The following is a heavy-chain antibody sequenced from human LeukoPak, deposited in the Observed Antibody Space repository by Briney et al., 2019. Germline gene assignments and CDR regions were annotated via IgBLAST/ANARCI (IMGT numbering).Heavy chain of an antibody. CDR3: ARGDFWSGDY. Sequence: GGSLRLSCAASGFTFSNYWMTWVRQAPGKGLEWVANIDGDGSGKYYGDSVKGRFTISRDNAKNSLYLQMNNLRAEDTAVYYCARGDFWSGDYWGQGTLVVVSS. V-gene: IGHV3-7*01. D-gene: IGHD3-3*01. J-gene: IGHJ4*02. CDR1: GFTFSNYW. CDR2: IDGDGSGK.